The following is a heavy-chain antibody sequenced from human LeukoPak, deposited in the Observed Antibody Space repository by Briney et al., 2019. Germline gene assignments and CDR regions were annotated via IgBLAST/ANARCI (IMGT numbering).Heavy chain of an antibody. J-gene: IGHJ5*02. Sequence: PGGSLRLSCAASGFTFSSYAMHWVRQAPGKGLEWVAVISHDGSNKYYADSVKGRFTISRDNSKNTLYLQMNSLRAEDTAVYYCAREGVGCSGGSCYNWFDPWGQGTLVTVSS. CDR3: AREGVGCSGGSCYNWFDP. CDR2: ISHDGSNK. CDR1: GFTFSSYA. D-gene: IGHD2-15*01. V-gene: IGHV3-30*04.